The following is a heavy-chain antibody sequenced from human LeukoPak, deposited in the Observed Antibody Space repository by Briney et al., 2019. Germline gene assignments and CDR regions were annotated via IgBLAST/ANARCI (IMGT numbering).Heavy chain of an antibody. V-gene: IGHV4-34*01. D-gene: IGHD5-18*01. Sequence: PSETLSLTCAVYGGSFSGYYWSWIRQPPGKGLEWIGEINHSGSTNYNPSLKSRVTISVDTSKNQFPLKLSSVTAADTAVYYCGRTDTAMVLYNWFDPWGQGTLVTVSS. CDR3: GRTDTAMVLYNWFDP. J-gene: IGHJ5*02. CDR2: INHSGST. CDR1: GGSFSGYY.